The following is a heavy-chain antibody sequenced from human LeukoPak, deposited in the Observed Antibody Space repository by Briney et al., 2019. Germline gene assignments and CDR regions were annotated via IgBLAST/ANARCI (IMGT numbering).Heavy chain of an antibody. Sequence: GRSLRLSCAASGFTFSDHYMDWVRQAPGKGLEWVGRITNKATSYTTEYAASVKGRFTISRDDSKNSLYLQMDSLKTEDSAVYYCTRCEQRYYDIWGQGTLVTVSS. V-gene: IGHV3-72*01. CDR1: GFTFSDHY. J-gene: IGHJ4*02. CDR2: ITNKATSYTT. D-gene: IGHD3-9*01. CDR3: TRCEQRYYDI.